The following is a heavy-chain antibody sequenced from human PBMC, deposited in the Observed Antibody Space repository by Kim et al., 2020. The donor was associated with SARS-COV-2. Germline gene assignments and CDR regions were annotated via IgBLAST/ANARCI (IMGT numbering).Heavy chain of an antibody. CDR1: GFTFSSYD. J-gene: IGHJ2*01. V-gene: IGHV3-13*04. Sequence: GGSLRLSCAASGFTFSSYDMHWVRQATGKGLEWVSAIGTAGDTYYPGSVKGRFTISRENAKNSLYLQMNSLRAGDTAVYYCARVSAVAGTGWGWYFDLWGRGTLVTVSS. CDR3: ARVSAVAGTGWGWYFDL. CDR2: IGTAGDT. D-gene: IGHD6-19*01.